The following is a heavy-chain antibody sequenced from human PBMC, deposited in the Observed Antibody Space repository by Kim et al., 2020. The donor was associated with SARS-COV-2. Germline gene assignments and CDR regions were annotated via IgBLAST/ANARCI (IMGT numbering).Heavy chain of an antibody. CDR3: AKDGRYSSSSWGLEFDY. Sequence: SVKGRFTISRDNSKNTLYLQMNSLRAEDTAVYYCAKDGRYSSSSWGLEFDYWGQGTLVTVSS. D-gene: IGHD6-6*01. V-gene: IGHV3-23*01. J-gene: IGHJ4*02.